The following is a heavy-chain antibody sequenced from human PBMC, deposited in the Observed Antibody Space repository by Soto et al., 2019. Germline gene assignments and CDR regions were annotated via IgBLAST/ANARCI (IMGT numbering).Heavy chain of an antibody. D-gene: IGHD6-19*01. CDR3: AKEAPGGWHFFDT. J-gene: IGHJ4*02. CDR1: GFTLRTYG. Sequence: RGALRLSCAAPGFTLRTYGMHWVRQAPGKGLEWVAFISDDGSQKYYGDSLKGRFTMSRDNSKNTLSLRMISMRTEDTSVYYCAKEAPGGWHFFDTWGQGTLVTV. CDR2: ISDDGSQK. V-gene: IGHV3-30*18.